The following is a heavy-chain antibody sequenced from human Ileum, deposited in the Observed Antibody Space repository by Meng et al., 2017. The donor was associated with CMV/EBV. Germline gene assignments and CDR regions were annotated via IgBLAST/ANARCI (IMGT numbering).Heavy chain of an antibody. CDR2: INPNTGGA. Sequence: SCYHFPAYYVLWVRQSPGQGLEWMGRINPNTGGASYSQQFQDRVTITSDLSLRTVYMEMSSLTSDDTALYYCARDTSSGYYFHYWGRGTLVTVSS. CDR1: CYHFPAYY. J-gene: IGHJ4*01. CDR3: ARDTSSGYYFHY. V-gene: IGHV1-2*06. D-gene: IGHD3-22*01.